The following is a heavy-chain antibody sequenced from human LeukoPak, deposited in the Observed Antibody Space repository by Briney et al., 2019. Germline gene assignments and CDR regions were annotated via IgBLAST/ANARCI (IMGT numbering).Heavy chain of an antibody. CDR2: ISSSGSTI. CDR1: GFTFSSYE. CDR3: ASTTEAGAWLGPHDY. J-gene: IGHJ4*02. V-gene: IGHV3-48*03. Sequence: GGSLRLSCAASGFTFSSYEMNWVRQAPGKGLEWVSYISSSGSTIYYADSVKGRFTISRDNAKNSLYLQMNSLRAEDTAVYYCASTTEAGAWLGPHDYWGQGTLVTVSS. D-gene: IGHD6-19*01.